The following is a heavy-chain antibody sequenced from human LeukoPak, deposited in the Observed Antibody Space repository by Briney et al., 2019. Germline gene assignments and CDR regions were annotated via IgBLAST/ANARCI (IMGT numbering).Heavy chain of an antibody. CDR3: ARDPRDDSSPSRIDY. V-gene: IGHV3-7*01. J-gene: IGHJ4*02. CDR2: IKQDGSEK. Sequence: GGSLRLSCAASGFTFRSYWMSWVRQAPGKGLEWVANIKQDGSEKYYVDSVKGRFTISRDNAKNSLYLQMNSLRAEDTAVYYCARDPRDDSSPSRIDYWGQGTLVTVSS. D-gene: IGHD3-22*01. CDR1: GFTFRSYW.